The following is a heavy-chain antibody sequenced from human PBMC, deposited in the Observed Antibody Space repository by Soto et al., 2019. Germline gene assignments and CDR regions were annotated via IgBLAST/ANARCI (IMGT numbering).Heavy chain of an antibody. Sequence: SETLSLTCTVSGGSISSGGYYWSWIRQHPGKGLEWIGYIYYSGSTYYNPSLKSRVTISVDTSKNQFSLKLSSVTAADTAVYYCARDLKTGTSGFYYSYGMDVWGQGTTVTVSS. CDR1: GGSISSGGYY. CDR3: ARDLKTGTSGFYYSYGMDV. D-gene: IGHD1-7*01. J-gene: IGHJ6*02. CDR2: IYYSGST. V-gene: IGHV4-31*03.